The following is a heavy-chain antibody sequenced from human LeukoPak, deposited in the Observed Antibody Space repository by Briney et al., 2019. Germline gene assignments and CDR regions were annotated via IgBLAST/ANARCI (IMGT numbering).Heavy chain of an antibody. CDR3: ARERTDQGSPGGAFDI. CDR1: GGSISSGGYS. J-gene: IGHJ3*02. D-gene: IGHD1-1*01. V-gene: IGHV4-30-2*01. CDR2: IYHSGST. Sequence: TSETLSLTCTVSGGSISSGGYSWSWIRQPPGKGLEWIGYIYHSGSTYYNPSLKSRVTISVDRSKNQFSLKLSSVTAADTAVYYCARERTDQGSPGGAFDIWGQGTMVTVSS.